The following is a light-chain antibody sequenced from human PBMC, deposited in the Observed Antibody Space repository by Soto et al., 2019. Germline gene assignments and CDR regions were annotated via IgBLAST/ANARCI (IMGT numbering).Light chain of an antibody. J-gene: IGKJ4*01. V-gene: IGKV1D-13*01. CDR3: QKFNNYPLT. CDR2: DAS. CDR1: QGISSA. Sequence: AIQLPQSPSSLSASVGDRVTITCRASQGISSALAWYQQKPGKAPKLLIYDASSLECGVPSRFSGSGSRTDFTLTISSLQPEDFATYYCQKFNNYPLTFGGGTKVEIK.